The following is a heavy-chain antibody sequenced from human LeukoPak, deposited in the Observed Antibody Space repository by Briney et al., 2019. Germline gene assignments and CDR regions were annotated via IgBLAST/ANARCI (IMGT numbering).Heavy chain of an antibody. CDR3: ARDLAVATTIDY. D-gene: IGHD5-12*01. Sequence: GGSPRLSCAASGFTFSSYSRNWVRQAPGKGLEWVSSISSSSSYIYYADSVKGRFTISRDNAKNSLYLQMNSLRAEDTAVYYCARDLAVATTIDYWGQGTLVTVSS. J-gene: IGHJ4*02. CDR2: ISSSSSYI. V-gene: IGHV3-21*01. CDR1: GFTFSSYS.